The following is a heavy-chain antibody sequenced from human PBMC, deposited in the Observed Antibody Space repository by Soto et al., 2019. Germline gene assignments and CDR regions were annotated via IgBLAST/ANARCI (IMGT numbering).Heavy chain of an antibody. V-gene: IGHV1-18*01. J-gene: IGHJ3*02. D-gene: IGHD4-4*01. Sequence: GAPVKVCSTSSGYTFTISGVTGVRQAPGQGLEWMGWISAYNGNTNYAQKLQGRVTMTTDISISTVYMELSSLSSEDTAVYYCARTRLQSAFDIWGQGTMVTVSS. CDR3: ARTRLQSAFDI. CDR2: ISAYNGNT. CDR1: GYTFTISG.